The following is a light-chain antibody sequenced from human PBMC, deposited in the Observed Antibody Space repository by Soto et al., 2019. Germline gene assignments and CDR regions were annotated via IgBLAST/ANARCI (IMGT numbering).Light chain of an antibody. J-gene: IGLJ3*02. CDR3: CSYISTNTLWV. V-gene: IGLV2-14*01. Sequence: QSALTQPASVSGSPGQSITISCTGTSTDDDDYTFVSWYQQHPGKAPRLLILEGNNRPSGVSSRFSGAKSGNTASLTISGLQAEDEAEYYCCSYISTNTLWVFGGGTKLTVL. CDR1: STDDDDYTF. CDR2: EGN.